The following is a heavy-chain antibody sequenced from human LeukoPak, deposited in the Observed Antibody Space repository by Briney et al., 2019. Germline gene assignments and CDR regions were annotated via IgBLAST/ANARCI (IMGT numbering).Heavy chain of an antibody. CDR1: GGSISSSNW. J-gene: IGHJ4*02. CDR3: ARGQMTSVTTPYDY. Sequence: PSGTLSLTCAVSGGSISSSNWWSWIRQPPGKGLEWIGYIYYSGSTNYNPSLKSRVTISVDTSKNQFSLKLNSVTAADAAVYYCARGQMTSVTTPYDYWGQGTLVTVSS. V-gene: IGHV4-4*02. CDR2: IYYSGST. D-gene: IGHD4-17*01.